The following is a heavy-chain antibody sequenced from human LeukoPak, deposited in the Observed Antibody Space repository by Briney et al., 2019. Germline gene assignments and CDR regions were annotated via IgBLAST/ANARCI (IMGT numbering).Heavy chain of an antibody. CDR1: GFTFSSYA. Sequence: GGSLRLSCAASGFTFSSYAMHWVRQAPGKGLEWVAVISYDGSNKYYADSVKGRFTISRDNSKNTLYLQMNSLRAKDTAVYYCARGRYSYGYFWFDPWGQGTLVTVSS. CDR3: ARGRYSYGYFWFDP. CDR2: ISYDGSNK. D-gene: IGHD5-18*01. V-gene: IGHV3-30*04. J-gene: IGHJ5*02.